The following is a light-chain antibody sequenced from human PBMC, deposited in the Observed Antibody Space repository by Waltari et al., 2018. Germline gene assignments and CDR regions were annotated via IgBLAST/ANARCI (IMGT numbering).Light chain of an antibody. J-gene: IGLJ2*01. V-gene: IGLV1-44*01. Sequence: QSALTQPPSASGTPGQRVTISCSGSSSNIGTNLVNWYQQLPGKAPKLLVYRNVPRPSGVPDRFSGSKSCTSASLAISGLQSEDEADYYCAAWDDSLSGHWVFGGGTKVTVL. CDR3: AAWDDSLSGHWV. CDR2: RNV. CDR1: SSNIGTNL.